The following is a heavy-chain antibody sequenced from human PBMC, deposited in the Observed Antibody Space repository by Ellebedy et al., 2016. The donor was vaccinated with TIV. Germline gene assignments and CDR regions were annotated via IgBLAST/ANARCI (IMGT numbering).Heavy chain of an antibody. J-gene: IGHJ5*02. Sequence: MPSETLSLTCTVSGGSISSYYWSWIRQPPGKGLEWNGYIYYSGSTNYNPSLKSRVTISVDTSKNQFSLKLSSVTAADTAVYYCARDHNVRGVRGVIRWFDPWGQGTLVTVSS. CDR1: GGSISSYY. V-gene: IGHV4-59*01. CDR2: IYYSGST. D-gene: IGHD3-10*01. CDR3: ARDHNVRGVRGVIRWFDP.